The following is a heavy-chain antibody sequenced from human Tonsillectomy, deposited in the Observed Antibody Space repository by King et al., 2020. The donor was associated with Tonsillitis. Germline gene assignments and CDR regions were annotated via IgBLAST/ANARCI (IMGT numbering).Heavy chain of an antibody. Sequence: VQLVESGGGLVKPGGSLRLSCAASGLHFNDQYMTWLRQAPGQGLEWVSYITPTSSHTNSADSVKGRFTIFRDNSKNQLYLQMDSLRGEDTAVYYCATLGRSFAYFDNWGQGTLVSVSS. J-gene: IGHJ4*02. CDR2: ITPTSSHT. V-gene: IGHV3-11*06. CDR1: GLHFNDQY. CDR3: ATLGRSFAYFDN. D-gene: IGHD3-16*01.